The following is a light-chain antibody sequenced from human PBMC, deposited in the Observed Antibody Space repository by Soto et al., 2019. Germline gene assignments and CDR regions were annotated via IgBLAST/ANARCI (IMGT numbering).Light chain of an antibody. J-gene: IGLJ1*01. CDR3: QSYDSSLSGRYV. CDR2: GNS. Sequence: ALTQPPSVSGAPGQRVTISCTGSSSNIGAGYDVHWYQQLPGTAPKLLIYGNSNRPSGVPDRFSGSKSGTSASLAITGLQAEDEADYYCQSYDSSLSGRYVFGTGTKVTVL. V-gene: IGLV1-40*01. CDR1: SSNIGAGYD.